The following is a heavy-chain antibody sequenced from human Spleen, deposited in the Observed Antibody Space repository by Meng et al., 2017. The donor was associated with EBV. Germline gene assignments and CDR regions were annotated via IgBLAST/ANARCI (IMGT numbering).Heavy chain of an antibody. D-gene: IGHD4-11*01. Sequence: QLQPQESGPGQVNLSETLALTCTVSGGSINGFYHWGWLRQPPGRGLEWIGSVHYSGSTYYSPSPKSRITVSVDTSKNQFSLKLKSLTAADTAVYYCARRGGTTVTSSDYWGQGTLVTVSS. V-gene: IGHV4-39*01. J-gene: IGHJ4*02. CDR2: VHYSGST. CDR1: GGSINGFYH. CDR3: ARRGGTTVTSSDY.